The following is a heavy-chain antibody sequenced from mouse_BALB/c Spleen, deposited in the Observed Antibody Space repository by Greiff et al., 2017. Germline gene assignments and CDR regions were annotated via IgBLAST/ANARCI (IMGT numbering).Heavy chain of an antibody. Sequence: VKLMESGPQLVRPGASVKISCKASGYSFTSYWMHWVKQRPGQGLEWIGMIDPSDSETRLNQKFKDKATLTVDKSSSTAYMQLSSLTSEDSAVYYCARSSGGNYIDYWGQGTTLTVSS. D-gene: IGHD3-1*01. CDR2: IDPSDSET. J-gene: IGHJ2*01. V-gene: IGHV1S126*01. CDR3: ARSSGGNYIDY. CDR1: GYSFTSYW.